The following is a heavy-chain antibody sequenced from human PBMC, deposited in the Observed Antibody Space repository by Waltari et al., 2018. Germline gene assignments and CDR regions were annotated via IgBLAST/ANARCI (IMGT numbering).Heavy chain of an antibody. D-gene: IGHD1-20*01. CDR3: VRTLSGTTNQLDY. CDR1: GFTFSTYR. CDR2: ISSSSTYI. Sequence: VLLVESGGGVVQPGGSLSLSCAAVGFTFSTYRMNWVRQAPGKGLEWVSSISSSSTYIYYADSVKGRFTISRDNARNSLYVQMNSLRVEDTAVYYCVRTLSGTTNQLDYWGQGTLVTVSS. V-gene: IGHV3-21*01. J-gene: IGHJ4*02.